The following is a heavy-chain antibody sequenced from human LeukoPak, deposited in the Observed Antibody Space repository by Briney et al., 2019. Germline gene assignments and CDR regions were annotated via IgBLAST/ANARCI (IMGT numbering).Heavy chain of an antibody. CDR1: GFTFSSYW. V-gene: IGHV3-7*01. J-gene: IGHJ6*02. CDR2: IKQDGSGK. D-gene: IGHD4-17*01. CDR3: ARIGWDYGDYRPYYYYYYGMDV. Sequence: GGSLRLSCAASGFTFSSYWMSWVRQAPGKGLEWVANIKQDGSGKYYVDSVKGRFTISRDNAKNSLYLQMNSLRAEDTAVYYCARIGWDYGDYRPYYYYYYGMDVWGQGTTVTVSS.